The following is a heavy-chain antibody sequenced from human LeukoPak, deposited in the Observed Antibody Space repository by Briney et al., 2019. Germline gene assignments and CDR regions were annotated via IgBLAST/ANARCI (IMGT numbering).Heavy chain of an antibody. CDR1: GGSISSSSYY. V-gene: IGHV4-39*07. J-gene: IGHJ4*02. CDR3: ARAPVWFGEFPYYFDY. CDR2: IYYSGST. D-gene: IGHD3-10*01. Sequence: SETLSLTCTVSGGSISSSSYYWGWIRQPPGKGLEWIGSIYYSGSTYYNPSLKSRVTISVDTSKNQFSLKLSSVTAADTAVYYCARAPVWFGEFPYYFDYWGQGTLVTVSS.